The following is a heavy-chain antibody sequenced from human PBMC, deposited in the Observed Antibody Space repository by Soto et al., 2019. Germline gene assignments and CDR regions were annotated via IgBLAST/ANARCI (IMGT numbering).Heavy chain of an antibody. V-gene: IGHV4-59*01. D-gene: IGHD3-16*01. CDR2: IYYIGTT. J-gene: IGHJ4*02. CDR3: VRGGGRYGKGMIDY. CDR1: GGSINNYY. Sequence: SETLSLTCTVSGGSINNYYWSWIRQSPGKGLEWIGYIYYIGTTNYYPSLKSRVTISLDMSKNQFSLKLSSVTAADTAVYYCVRGGGRYGKGMIDYWGQGTLVTVSS.